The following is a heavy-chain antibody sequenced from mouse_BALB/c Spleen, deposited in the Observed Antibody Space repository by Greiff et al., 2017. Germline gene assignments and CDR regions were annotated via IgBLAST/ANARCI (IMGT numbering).Heavy chain of an antibody. V-gene: IGHV2-6-4*01. D-gene: IGHD1-1*01. CDR2: IWGGGST. Sequence: QVQLQQSGPGLVAPSQSLSITCTVSGFSLSRYSVHWVRQPPGKGLEWLGMIWGGGSTDYTSALKSRLSISKDNSKIQVCLKINSLQTDDTAMYSWASETLPYGGFDYWGQGTTLTVSS. J-gene: IGHJ2*01. CDR1: GFSLSRYS. CDR3: ASETLPYGGFDY.